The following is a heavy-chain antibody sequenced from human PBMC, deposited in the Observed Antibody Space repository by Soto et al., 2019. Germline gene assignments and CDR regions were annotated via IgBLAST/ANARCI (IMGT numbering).Heavy chain of an antibody. Sequence: SETLSLTCTVSGFSISSYYWNWIRQPPGKGLEWIGYIYYSGSTNYNPSLKSRVTISVDTSKNQFSLKLSSVTAADTAVYYCAREAAAYSSSHVVGDYYYYCMDVWGKGTTVTVSS. CDR3: AREAAAYSSSHVVGDYYYYCMDV. CDR2: IYYSGST. J-gene: IGHJ6*03. CDR1: GFSISSYY. D-gene: IGHD6-6*01. V-gene: IGHV4-59*01.